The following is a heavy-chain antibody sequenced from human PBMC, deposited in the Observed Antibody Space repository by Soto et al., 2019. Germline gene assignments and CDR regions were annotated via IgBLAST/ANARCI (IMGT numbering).Heavy chain of an antibody. D-gene: IGHD3-9*01. CDR2: TSYDGGER. Sequence: SLRLSCAASGFTFAKFAMHWVRRAPGKGLEWVAVTSYDGGERYYADFVKGRYTISRDNSKNTLYLQMNGLRPEDTAIYYCARDRDDILTGYHDYWGQGTLVTVSS. CDR3: ARDRDDILTGYHDY. J-gene: IGHJ4*02. V-gene: IGHV3-30-3*01. CDR1: GFTFAKFA.